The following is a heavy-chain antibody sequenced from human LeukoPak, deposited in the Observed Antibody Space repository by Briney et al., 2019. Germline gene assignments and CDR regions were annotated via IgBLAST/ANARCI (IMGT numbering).Heavy chain of an antibody. Sequence: ETLSLPCTVSGGSISSYYWSWIRQPPGKGLEWIGYIYYSGSTNYNPSLKSRVTISVDTSKNQFSLKLSSVTAADTAVYYCARAYRHYYDSTDYSFDYWGQGTLVTVSS. J-gene: IGHJ4*02. CDR3: ARAYRHYYDSTDYSFDY. V-gene: IGHV4-59*01. CDR2: IYYSGST. D-gene: IGHD3-22*01. CDR1: GGSISSYY.